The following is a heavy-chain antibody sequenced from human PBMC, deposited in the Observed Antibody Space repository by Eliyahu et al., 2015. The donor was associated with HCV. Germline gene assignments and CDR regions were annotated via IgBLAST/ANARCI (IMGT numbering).Heavy chain of an antibody. CDR2: IDTSGNYI. CDR1: GFSXGTYD. Sequence: EVQLVESGGDLVQPGGSLRLSCAASGFSXGTYDMNWVRQAPGRGLEWLSSIDTSGNYIYYADSVKGRFTVSRDNAKNSLYLQMNSLRVEDTAIYYCVRYDDFGDYKFLDYWGQGTQVTVSS. CDR3: VRYDDFGDYKFLDY. D-gene: IGHD4-17*01. V-gene: IGHV3-48*03. J-gene: IGHJ4*02.